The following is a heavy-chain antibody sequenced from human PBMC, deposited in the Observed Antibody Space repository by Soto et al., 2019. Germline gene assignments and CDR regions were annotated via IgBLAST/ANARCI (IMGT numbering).Heavy chain of an antibody. Sequence: QVQLVESGGGVVQPGRSLRLSCAASGFTFNSYGMHWVRQAPGKGLEWVSVISYDGSNKYYADSVKGRFTISRDNSKNTLYLQMNSLRAEDTAVYYCARASYTSTWREDYWGQGTLVTVSS. CDR3: ARASYTSTWREDY. D-gene: IGHD6-13*01. V-gene: IGHV3-33*05. CDR1: GFTFNSYG. CDR2: ISYDGSNK. J-gene: IGHJ4*02.